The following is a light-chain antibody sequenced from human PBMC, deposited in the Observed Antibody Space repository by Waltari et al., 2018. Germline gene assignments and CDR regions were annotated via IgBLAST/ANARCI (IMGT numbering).Light chain of an antibody. CDR3: CSYEGTSSRI. CDR2: EVT. V-gene: IGLV2-23*02. J-gene: IGLJ2*01. CDR1: SSDVGRYNF. Sequence: QSALTQPASVSGSPGQSITISCTGTSSDVGRYNFVSWYQQHPGKAPKLMIYEVTKRPSGVSNRFSGSKSGNTASLTISGLQAEDEADYYCCSYEGTSSRIFGGGTKVTVL.